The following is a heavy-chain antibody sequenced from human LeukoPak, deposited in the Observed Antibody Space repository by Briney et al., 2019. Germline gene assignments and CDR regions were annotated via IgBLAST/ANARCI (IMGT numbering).Heavy chain of an antibody. CDR3: AKEASFPLAGIDY. V-gene: IGHV1-69*06. Sequence: ASVKVSCKASGGTFSSYAISWVRQAPGQGLEWMGGIIPIFGTANYAQKFQGRVTITADKSTSTAYMELSSLRAEDTALYYCAKEASFPLAGIDYWGQGTLVTVSS. CDR2: IIPIFGTA. J-gene: IGHJ4*02. D-gene: IGHD6-19*01. CDR1: GGTFSSYA.